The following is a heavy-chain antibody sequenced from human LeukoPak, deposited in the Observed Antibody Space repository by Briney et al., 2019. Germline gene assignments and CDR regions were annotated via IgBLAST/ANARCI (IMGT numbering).Heavy chain of an antibody. Sequence: PSETLSLTCTVSSGSISTSNYYWGWVRQPPGKALEWIGNIFYSGSTYYSPSLKSRVTISLDTSRNQFSLRLTSVTATDTAMYYCARQTGSGLFTLPGGQGTLVTVSS. J-gene: IGHJ4*02. V-gene: IGHV4-39*01. CDR1: SGSISTSNYY. CDR3: ARQTGSGLFTLP. CDR2: IFYSGST. D-gene: IGHD3/OR15-3a*01.